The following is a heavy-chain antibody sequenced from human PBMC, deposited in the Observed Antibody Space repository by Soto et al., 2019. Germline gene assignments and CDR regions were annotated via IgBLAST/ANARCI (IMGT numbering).Heavy chain of an antibody. V-gene: IGHV4-31*03. J-gene: IGHJ5*02. CDR1: GGSISSGGYY. CDR2: IYYSGST. CDR3: ARVIVGATSNWFDP. Sequence: PSETLSLTCTVSGGSISSGGYYWSWIRQHPGKGLEWIGYIYYSGSTYYNPSLKSRVTISVDTSKNQFSLKLSSVTAADMAVYYCARVIVGATSNWFDPWGQGTLVTVSS. D-gene: IGHD1-26*01.